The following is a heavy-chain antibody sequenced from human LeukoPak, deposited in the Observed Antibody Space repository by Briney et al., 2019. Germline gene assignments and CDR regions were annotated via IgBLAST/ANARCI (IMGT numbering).Heavy chain of an antibody. V-gene: IGHV4-4*07. CDR1: GGSISSYY. J-gene: IGHJ4*02. D-gene: IGHD1-26*01. Sequence: SETLSLTCTVSGGSISSYYWSWIRQPAGNGLEWIGRIYSSGSTNYNHSLKSRVTMSVDKSKSQFSLNLTSVPAADTAVYYCARDRGGSYDTRALDYWGQGALVTVSS. CDR2: IYSSGST. CDR3: ARDRGGSYDTRALDY.